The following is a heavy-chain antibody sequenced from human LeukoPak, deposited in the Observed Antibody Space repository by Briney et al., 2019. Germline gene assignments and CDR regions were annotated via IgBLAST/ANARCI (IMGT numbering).Heavy chain of an antibody. CDR1: GGSISSYY. CDR2: IYYSGST. Sequence: PSETLSLTCTVSGGSISSYYWSWIRQPPGKGLEWIGYIYYSGSTNYNPSLKSRVTISVDTSKNQFSLKLSSVTAADTAVYYCAREEEGRSSGWYPSFDYWGQGTLVTVSS. CDR3: AREEEGRSSGWYPSFDY. V-gene: IGHV4-59*01. D-gene: IGHD6-19*01. J-gene: IGHJ4*02.